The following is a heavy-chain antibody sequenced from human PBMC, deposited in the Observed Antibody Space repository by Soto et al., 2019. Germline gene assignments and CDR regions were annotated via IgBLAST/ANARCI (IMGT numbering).Heavy chain of an antibody. Sequence: QVQLQESGPGLVKPSETLSLTCTVSGGSISSYYWRWIPQPPGKGLEWVGYIYYSGSTNYNPSLKSRVTISVDTSKTQFSLKLSSVTAADTAVYYCARRYSSAFDIWGLGTMVTVSS. CDR2: IYYSGST. J-gene: IGHJ3*02. D-gene: IGHD6-13*01. CDR1: GGSISSYY. V-gene: IGHV4-59*08. CDR3: ARRYSSAFDI.